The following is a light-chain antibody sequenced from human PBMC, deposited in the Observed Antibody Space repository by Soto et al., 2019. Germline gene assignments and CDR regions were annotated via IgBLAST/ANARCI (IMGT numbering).Light chain of an antibody. CDR1: QSVSSSY. J-gene: IGKJ2*01. V-gene: IGKV3-20*01. CDR2: GAS. Sequence: EIVLTQSPGTLSLSPGERATLSCRASQSVSSSYLAWYQQKPGQAPRLLIYGASSRATGIPDRFSGSGSGTDVTLTISRLEPEDFAVYYCQQYGSSPLITVGQGTKLEIK. CDR3: QQYGSSPLIT.